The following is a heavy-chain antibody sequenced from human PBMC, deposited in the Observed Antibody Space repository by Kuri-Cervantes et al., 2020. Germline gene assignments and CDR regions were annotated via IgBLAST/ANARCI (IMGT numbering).Heavy chain of an antibody. CDR3: ARASDSSSWYGKWYFDL. CDR2: IYTSGST. J-gene: IGHJ2*01. CDR1: GGSISSGSYY. D-gene: IGHD6-13*01. V-gene: IGHV4-61*02. Sequence: LRLSCTVSGGSISSGSYYWSWIRQPAGKGLEWIGRIYTSGSTNYNPSLKSRVTISVDTSKNQFSLKLSSVTAADTAVYYCARASDSSSWYGKWYFDLWGRGTLVTVSS.